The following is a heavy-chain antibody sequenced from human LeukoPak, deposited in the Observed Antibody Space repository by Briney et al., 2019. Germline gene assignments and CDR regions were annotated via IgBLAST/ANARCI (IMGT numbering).Heavy chain of an antibody. CDR2: ISSNGGST. CDR3: ARDRYSGSPVYYFDY. V-gene: IGHV3-64*01. D-gene: IGHD1-26*01. J-gene: IGHJ4*02. CDR1: GFTFSSYA. Sequence: GGSLRLSCAASGFTFSSYAMHWVRQAPGMGLEYVSAISSNGGSTYYANSVKGRFTISRDNSKNTLYLQMGSLRAEDMAVYYCARDRYSGSPVYYFDYWGQGTLDTVSS.